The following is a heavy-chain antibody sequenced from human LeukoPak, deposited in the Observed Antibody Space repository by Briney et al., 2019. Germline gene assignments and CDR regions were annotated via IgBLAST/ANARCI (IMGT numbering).Heavy chain of an antibody. CDR1: GFTFSNTW. J-gene: IGHJ4*02. V-gene: IGHV3-7*01. D-gene: IGHD1-26*01. Sequence: GGSLRLSCAASGFTFSNTWMAWVRQAPGKGLEWVANISQDASTKHYVDSVKGRFTISRDNAKNSLYVQMNSLRAEDTAVYYCARDQSGSLDYWGQGTQVTVSS. CDR3: ARDQSGSLDY. CDR2: ISQDASTK.